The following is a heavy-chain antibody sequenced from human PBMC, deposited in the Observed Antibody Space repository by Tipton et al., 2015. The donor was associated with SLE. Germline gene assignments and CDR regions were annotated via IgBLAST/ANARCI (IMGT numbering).Heavy chain of an antibody. CDR2: IYYSGST. V-gene: IGHV4-39*01. Sequence: LRLSCTVSGGSISSSSYYWGWIRQPPGKGLEWIGSIYYSGSTYYNPSLKSRVTTSVDTSENQFSLKLSSVTAADTAVYFCARGGVPNYWGQGTLVTVSS. J-gene: IGHJ4*02. D-gene: IGHD2-8*01. CDR1: GGSISSSSYY. CDR3: ARGGVPNY.